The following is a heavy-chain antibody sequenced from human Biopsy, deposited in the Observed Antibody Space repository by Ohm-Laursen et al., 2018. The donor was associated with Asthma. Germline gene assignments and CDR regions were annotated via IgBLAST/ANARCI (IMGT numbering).Heavy chain of an antibody. Sequence: LSLTCAASGFNFDDFAMHWVRQAPGKGLEWVAATTWNSGSRVYAVSVKGRFTISRDNAQNSLYLHMNGLKPEDTAVYYCAKPLNTYNFYAYDVWGQGTTV. J-gene: IGHJ6*02. D-gene: IGHD5/OR15-5a*01. CDR2: TTWNSGSR. CDR3: AKPLNTYNFYAYDV. CDR1: GFNFDDFA. V-gene: IGHV3-9*01.